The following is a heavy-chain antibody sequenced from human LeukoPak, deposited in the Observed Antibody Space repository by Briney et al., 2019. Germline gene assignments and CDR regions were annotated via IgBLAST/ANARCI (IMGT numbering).Heavy chain of an antibody. J-gene: IGHJ4*02. V-gene: IGHV3-21*01. Sequence: GGSLRLSCAASGFTFSSYSMNWLRQAPGKVLEWVSSISSSSSYIYYADSVKGRFTISRDNAKNSLYLQMNSLRAEDTAVYYCARAGFRRSPLAYWGQGTLVTVSS. CDR2: ISSSSSYI. CDR1: GFTFSSYS. D-gene: IGHD3-9*01. CDR3: ARAGFRRSPLAY.